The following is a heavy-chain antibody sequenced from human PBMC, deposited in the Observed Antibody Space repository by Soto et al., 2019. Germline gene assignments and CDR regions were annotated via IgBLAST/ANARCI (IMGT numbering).Heavy chain of an antibody. Sequence: GASVKVSCKASGYTFTSYYMHWVRQANGQGLEWMGIINPSGGSTSYAQKFQGRVTMTRNTSISTAYMELSSLRSEDTAVYYCARPVYDSSGYYGMDVWGQGTTVTVSS. J-gene: IGHJ6*02. V-gene: IGHV1-46*01. CDR2: INPSGGST. CDR3: ARPVYDSSGYYGMDV. CDR1: GYTFTSYY. D-gene: IGHD3-22*01.